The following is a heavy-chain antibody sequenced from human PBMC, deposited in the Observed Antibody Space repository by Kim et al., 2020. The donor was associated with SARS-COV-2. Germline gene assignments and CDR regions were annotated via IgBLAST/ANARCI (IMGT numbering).Heavy chain of an antibody. Sequence: ASVKVSCKVSGYTLTELSMHWVRQAPGKGLEWMGGFDPEDGETIYAQKFQGRVTMTEDTSTDTAYMELSSLRSEDTAVYYCVGAASNPNYYDSSGYWVYFDYWGQGTLVTVSS. CDR1: GYTLTELS. CDR2: FDPEDGET. J-gene: IGHJ4*02. CDR3: VGAASNPNYYDSSGYWVYFDY. D-gene: IGHD3-22*01. V-gene: IGHV1-24*01.